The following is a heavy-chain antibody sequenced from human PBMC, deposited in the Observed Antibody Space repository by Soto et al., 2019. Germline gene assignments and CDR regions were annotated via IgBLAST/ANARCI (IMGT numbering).Heavy chain of an antibody. Sequence: QVQLVESGGGVVQPGRSLRLSCAASGFTFSSYAMHWVRQAPGKGLEWVAVISYDGSNKYYADSVKGRFTISRDNSKNALYLQINTPLADHTAVYYCSTAQSTPQADCTNGVCYPGDSFDPLGEGTLVTVSS. D-gene: IGHD2-8*01. CDR3: STAQSTPQADCTNGVCYPGDSFDP. J-gene: IGHJ5*02. CDR2: ISYDGSNK. V-gene: IGHV3-30-3*01. CDR1: GFTFSSYA.